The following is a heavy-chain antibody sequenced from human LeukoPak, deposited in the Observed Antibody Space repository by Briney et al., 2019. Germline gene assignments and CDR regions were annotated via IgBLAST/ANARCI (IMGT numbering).Heavy chain of an antibody. J-gene: IGHJ4*02. Sequence: PGGSLRLSCAASGFTFSSYGMHWIRQAPGKGLEWVAVISYDGSNKYYADSAKGRFTISRDNSKNTLYLQMNSLRAEDTAVYYCARIPGRPQENDSSGYYLYLDYWGQGTLVTVSS. CDR3: ARIPGRPQENDSSGYYLYLDY. CDR1: GFTFSSYG. V-gene: IGHV3-30*03. CDR2: ISYDGSNK. D-gene: IGHD3-22*01.